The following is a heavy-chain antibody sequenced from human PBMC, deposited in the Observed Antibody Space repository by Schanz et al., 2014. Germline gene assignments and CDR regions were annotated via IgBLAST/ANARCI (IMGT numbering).Heavy chain of an antibody. D-gene: IGHD3-10*01. CDR3: ARSEMDRGVIWGY. Sequence: VHLVESGGGVVQPGRSLRLSCAASGFTFSSYPMHWVRQAPGKGLEWVANINQDGSDKSYVDSVKGRFTVSRDDAKNSLYLQMNSLRVEDTAVYYCARSEMDRGVIWGYWGQGTLVTVSS. CDR2: INQDGSDK. CDR1: GFTFSSYP. V-gene: IGHV3-7*01. J-gene: IGHJ4*02.